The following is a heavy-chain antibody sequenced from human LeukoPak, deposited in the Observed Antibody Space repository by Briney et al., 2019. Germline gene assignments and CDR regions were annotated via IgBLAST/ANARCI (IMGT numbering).Heavy chain of an antibody. CDR1: GGSISSYY. V-gene: IGHV4-59*01. Sequence: SETLSLTCTVSGGSISSYYWSWIRQPPGKGLEWIGYIYYSGSTKYKPSLKSRVTISVDTSKNQFSLKLSSVTAADTAVYYCARGRFLDAFDIWGQGAMVTVSS. J-gene: IGHJ3*02. CDR3: ARGRFLDAFDI. CDR2: IYYSGST. D-gene: IGHD3-3*01.